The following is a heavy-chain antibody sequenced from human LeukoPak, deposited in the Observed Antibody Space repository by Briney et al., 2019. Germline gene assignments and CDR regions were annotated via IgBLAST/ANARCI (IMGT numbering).Heavy chain of an antibody. Sequence: SVKVSCKASGGTFSSYDISWVRQAPGQGLEWMGGIIPIFGTANYAQKFQGRVTITADESTSTAYMELSSLRSEDTAVYYCARDPSDSFPTSNWFDPWGQGTLVTVSS. D-gene: IGHD3-22*01. V-gene: IGHV1-69*13. CDR1: GGTFSSYD. CDR3: ARDPSDSFPTSNWFDP. CDR2: IIPIFGTA. J-gene: IGHJ5*02.